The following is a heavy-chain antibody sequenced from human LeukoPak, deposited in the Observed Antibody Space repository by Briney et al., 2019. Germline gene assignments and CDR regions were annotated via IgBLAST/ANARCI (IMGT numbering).Heavy chain of an antibody. CDR1: GFTVSSNY. Sequence: GGSLRLSCAASGFTVSSNYMNWVRQAPGKGLEWVSVITSGGNTYYADSVKGRFTISRDNAKDTLSLQMNSLRAEDTALYYCATGKGIQYPSFAYWGQGALVTVSS. V-gene: IGHV3-53*01. J-gene: IGHJ4*02. CDR2: ITSGGNT. CDR3: ATGKGIQYPSFAY. D-gene: IGHD5-24*01.